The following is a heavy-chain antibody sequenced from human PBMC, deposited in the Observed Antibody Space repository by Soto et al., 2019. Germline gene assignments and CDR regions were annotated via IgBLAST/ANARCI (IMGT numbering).Heavy chain of an antibody. CDR2: IIPIFDTA. D-gene: IGHD3-22*01. Sequence: QVQLVQSGAEVKKPGSSVKVSCKGSGGTFSSYAITWVRQAPGQGLEWRGEIIPIFDTANYAQKFQGRVTITADESTSTAYMELSSLRSEDTAVYYCARDRGPSSGYYPYWFDPWGQGTLVTVSS. CDR1: GGTFSSYA. J-gene: IGHJ5*02. V-gene: IGHV1-69*12. CDR3: ARDRGPSSGYYPYWFDP.